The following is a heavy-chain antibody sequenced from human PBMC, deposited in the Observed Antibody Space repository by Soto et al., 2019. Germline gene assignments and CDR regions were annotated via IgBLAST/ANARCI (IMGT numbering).Heavy chain of an antibody. CDR2: NYYSGST. J-gene: IGHJ4*02. D-gene: IGHD3-22*01. CDR1: GGSISSGDYY. V-gene: IGHV4-30-4*01. Sequence: PSETLSLTCTVSGGSISSGDYYWSWIRQPPGKGLEWIGYNYYSGSTYYNPSLKSRVTISVDTSKNQFSLKLSSVTAADTAVYYCARDLAYYDSSDIDNDGYWGQGTLVTVSS. CDR3: ARDLAYYDSSDIDNDGY.